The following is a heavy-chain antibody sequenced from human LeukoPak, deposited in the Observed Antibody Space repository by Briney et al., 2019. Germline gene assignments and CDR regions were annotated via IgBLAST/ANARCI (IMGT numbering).Heavy chain of an antibody. D-gene: IGHD5-12*01. CDR3: ARTGSSGYDLSLESADY. V-gene: IGHV1-69*04. J-gene: IGHJ4*02. Sequence: SVKVSCKASGGTFSSYAISWVRQAPGQELEWMGRIIPILGIANYAQKFQGRVTITADKSTSTAYMELSSLRSEDTAVYYCARTGSSGYDLSLESADYWGQGTLVTVSS. CDR2: IIPILGIA. CDR1: GGTFSSYA.